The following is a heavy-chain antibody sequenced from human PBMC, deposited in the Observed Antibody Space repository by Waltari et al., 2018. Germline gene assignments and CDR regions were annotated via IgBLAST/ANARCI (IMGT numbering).Heavy chain of an antibody. CDR1: GGSFSGYY. J-gene: IGHJ4*02. CDR2: INHSGST. Sequence: QVQLQQWGAGLLKPSETLSLTCAVYGGSFSGYYWSWIRQPPGKGLEWIGEINHSGSTNYNPSLKSRVTISVDTSKNQFSLKLSSVTAADTAVYYCARGSGWSGVVYWGQGTLVTVSS. CDR3: ARGSGWSGVVY. D-gene: IGHD6-19*01. V-gene: IGHV4-34*01.